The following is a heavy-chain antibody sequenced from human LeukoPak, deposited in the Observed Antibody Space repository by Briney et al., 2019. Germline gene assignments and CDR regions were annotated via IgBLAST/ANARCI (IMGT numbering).Heavy chain of an antibody. CDR3: AKDPPYYDSSGVNWFDP. V-gene: IGHV3-23*01. J-gene: IGHJ5*02. CDR2: ISGIGGST. D-gene: IGHD3-22*01. CDR1: GFTFSSYA. Sequence: PGGSLRLSCAASGFTFSSYAMSWVRQAPGKGLEWVSAISGIGGSTYYADSVKGRFTISRDNSKNTLYLQINSLRAEDKAVYYCAKDPPYYDSSGVNWFDPWGRGTLVTVSS.